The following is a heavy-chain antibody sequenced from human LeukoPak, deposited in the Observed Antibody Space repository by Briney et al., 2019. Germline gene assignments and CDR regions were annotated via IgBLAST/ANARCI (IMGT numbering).Heavy chain of an antibody. D-gene: IGHD5-12*01. Sequence: ASVKVSCKASGYTFTSYGISWVRQAPGQGLEWMGWINPNSGGTNYAQKFQGRVTMTRDTSISTAYMELSRLRSDDTAVYYCAIIVATTGRYYYYMDVWGKGTTVTVSS. CDR1: GYTFTSYG. CDR3: AIIVATTGRYYYYMDV. J-gene: IGHJ6*03. V-gene: IGHV1-2*02. CDR2: INPNSGGT.